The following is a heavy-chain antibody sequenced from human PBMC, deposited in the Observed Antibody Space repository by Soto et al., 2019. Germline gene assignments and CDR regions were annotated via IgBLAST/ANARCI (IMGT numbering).Heavy chain of an antibody. CDR1: GFTFSSYG. D-gene: IGHD2-2*01. CDR2: ISYDGSNK. J-gene: IGHJ6*02. V-gene: IGHV3-30*18. CDR3: AKDSLTPSLLNIVVVPAAIYYYGMDV. Sequence: GGSLRLSCAASGFTFSSYGMHWVRQAPGKGLEGGAVISYDGSNKYYADAVKGRFTISRDNSKNTLYLQMNSLRAEDTAVYYCAKDSLTPSLLNIVVVPAAIYYYGMDVWGQGTTVTVSS.